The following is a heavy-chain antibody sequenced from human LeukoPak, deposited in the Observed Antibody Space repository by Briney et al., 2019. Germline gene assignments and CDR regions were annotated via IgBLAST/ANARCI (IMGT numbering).Heavy chain of an antibody. V-gene: IGHV1-58*02. Sequence: SVKVSCKASGFTFTSSVMQWVRQARAQRLEWIGWIVVGSGNTNYAQKFQERVTITRDMSTSTAYMELSSLRSEDTAVYYCAAGGRSTTPAFDYWGQGTLVTVSS. CDR3: AAGGRSTTPAFDY. CDR1: GFTFTSSV. CDR2: IVVGSGNT. J-gene: IGHJ4*02. D-gene: IGHD2/OR15-2a*01.